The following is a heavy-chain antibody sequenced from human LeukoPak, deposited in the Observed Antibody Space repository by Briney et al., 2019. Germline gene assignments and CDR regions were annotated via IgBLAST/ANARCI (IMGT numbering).Heavy chain of an antibody. J-gene: IGHJ2*01. CDR1: GFSFSNAW. CDR2: IKSEPHGGTT. Sequence: GGSLRLSCAASGFSFSNAWMSWVRQAPGKGLEWVGRIKSEPHGGTTDYAAPVKGRFTISRDDSKNTLSLQMNSLIAEDTAVYYCAREWHLWGRGTLVTVSS. D-gene: IGHD2-8*01. V-gene: IGHV3-15*01. CDR3: AREWHL.